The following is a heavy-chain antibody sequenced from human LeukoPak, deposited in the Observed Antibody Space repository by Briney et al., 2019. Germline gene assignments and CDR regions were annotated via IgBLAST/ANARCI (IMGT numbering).Heavy chain of an antibody. D-gene: IGHD6-19*01. V-gene: IGHV1-69*01. CDR2: IIPIFGTA. J-gene: IGHJ4*02. CDR3: ARSAYSSGWYAFDY. CDR1: GGTFTSYA. Sequence: GSSVKVSCKASGGTFTSYAISWVRQAPGQGLEWMGGIIPIFGTANYAQKFQGRVTITADESTSTAYMELSSLRSEYTAVYYCARSAYSSGWYAFDYWGQGTLVTVSS.